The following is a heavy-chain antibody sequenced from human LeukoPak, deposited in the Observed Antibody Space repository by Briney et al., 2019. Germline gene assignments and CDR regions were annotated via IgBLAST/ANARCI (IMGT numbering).Heavy chain of an antibody. V-gene: IGHV4-59*12. J-gene: IGHJ5*02. Sequence: SETLSLTCTVSGGSISSYYWSWIRQPPGKGLEWIGYIYYSGSTNYNPSLKSRVTISVDTSKNQFSLKLSSVTAADTAVYYCARGRKSSERDGSGSYYTINWFDPWGQGTLVTVSS. CDR2: IYYSGST. CDR3: ARGRKSSERDGSGSYYTINWFDP. CDR1: GGSISSYY. D-gene: IGHD3-10*01.